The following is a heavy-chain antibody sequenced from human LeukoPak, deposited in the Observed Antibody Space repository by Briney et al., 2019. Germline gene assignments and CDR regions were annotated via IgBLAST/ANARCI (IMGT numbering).Heavy chain of an antibody. Sequence: SETLSLTCAVYGGSFSGYYWSWIRQPPGKGLEWIGEINHSGSTNYNPSLKSRVTISVDTSKNQFSLKLSSVTAADTAVYYCAATGDILTGYYVGNSNLRGPNWFDPWGQGTLVTVSS. CDR3: AATGDILTGYYVGNSNLRGPNWFDP. CDR2: INHSGST. J-gene: IGHJ5*02. V-gene: IGHV4-34*01. D-gene: IGHD3-9*01. CDR1: GGSFSGYY.